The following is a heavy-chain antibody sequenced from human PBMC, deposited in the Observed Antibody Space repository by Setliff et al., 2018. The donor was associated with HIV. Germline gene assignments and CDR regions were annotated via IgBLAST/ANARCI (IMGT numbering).Heavy chain of an antibody. Sequence: PSETLSLTCAVSGDSISSGGYSWNWIRQPPGKGLEWIGYIYHIGSTYYNPSLKSRVTISVDRSQNHFSLKLSSVTAADTAVYYCARSTYYYGSGKGSGWFDPWGQGTLVTVSS. CDR2: IYHIGST. D-gene: IGHD3-10*01. CDR1: GDSISSGGYS. J-gene: IGHJ5*02. V-gene: IGHV4-30-2*01. CDR3: ARSTYYYGSGKGSGWFDP.